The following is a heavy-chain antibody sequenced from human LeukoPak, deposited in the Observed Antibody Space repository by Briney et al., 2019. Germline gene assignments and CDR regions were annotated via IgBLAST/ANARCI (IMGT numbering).Heavy chain of an antibody. CDR1: GGSFSGYY. CDR2: INHSGGT. D-gene: IGHD6-13*01. CDR3: ARARGIVDY. Sequence: TETLSLTCAVYGGSFSGYYWSWIRQPPGKGLEWIGEINHSGGTNYNPSLKSRVTISVDTSKNQFSLKLSSVTAADTAVYYCARARGIVDYWGQGTLVTVSS. J-gene: IGHJ4*02. V-gene: IGHV4-34*01.